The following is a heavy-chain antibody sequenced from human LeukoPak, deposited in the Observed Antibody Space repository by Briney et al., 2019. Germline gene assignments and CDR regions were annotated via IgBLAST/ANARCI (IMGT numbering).Heavy chain of an antibody. Sequence: GESLRISCEGSGYSFTNYWIAWVRQMPGQGLEWMGIIYPGDSDTRYSPSFQGQVTISADKSISTAYLQWSSLKASDTAMYYCARRRYGDAFDIWGQGTMVTVSS. CDR2: IYPGDSDT. J-gene: IGHJ3*02. V-gene: IGHV5-51*01. CDR1: GYSFTNYW. D-gene: IGHD4-17*01. CDR3: ARRRYGDAFDI.